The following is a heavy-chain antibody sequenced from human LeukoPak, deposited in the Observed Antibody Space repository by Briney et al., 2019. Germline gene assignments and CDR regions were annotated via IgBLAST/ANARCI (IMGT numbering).Heavy chain of an antibody. J-gene: IGHJ4*02. CDR1: GFTFSSYA. Sequence: GGSLRLSCAASGFTFSSYAMNWVRQAPGKGLEYVSAIHNNGGTTFYADSVKGRFTISRDNSKNTLSLQMSSLRPEDTAVYYCVKVGTSGWPGPYYFDYWGQGTLVTVSS. CDR3: VKVGTSGWPGPYYFDY. CDR2: IHNNGGTT. D-gene: IGHD6-19*01. V-gene: IGHV3-64D*06.